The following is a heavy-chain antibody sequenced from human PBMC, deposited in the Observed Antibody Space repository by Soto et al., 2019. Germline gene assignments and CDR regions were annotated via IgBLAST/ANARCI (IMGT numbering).Heavy chain of an antibody. CDR1: GGSFSGYY. CDR2: INHSGST. J-gene: IGHJ5*02. CDR3: AREPGAKTIRYYYDSSGYRNWFDP. Sequence: TSETLSLTSAVHGGSFSGYYWSRNRQPPGKGLQWIGEINHSGSTNDNPSLQSRVTISVETSKNQFSLKLGSVTAADTAVYYCAREPGAKTIRYYYDSSGYRNWFDPWGQGTLVTVSS. V-gene: IGHV4-34*01. D-gene: IGHD3-22*01.